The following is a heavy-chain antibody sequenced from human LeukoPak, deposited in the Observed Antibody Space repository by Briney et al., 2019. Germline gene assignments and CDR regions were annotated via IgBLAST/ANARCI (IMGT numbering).Heavy chain of an antibody. CDR3: AKGGVGLKSGPPDY. Sequence: GGSLRLSCAASGFTFSSYAMSWVRQAPGKGLEWVSGISWNSGSIGYADSVKGRFTISRDSAKNSLYLQMNSLRAEDTALYYCAKGGVGLKSGPPDYWGQGTLVTVSS. CDR2: ISWNSGSI. CDR1: GFTFSSYA. J-gene: IGHJ4*02. D-gene: IGHD3-3*01. V-gene: IGHV3-9*01.